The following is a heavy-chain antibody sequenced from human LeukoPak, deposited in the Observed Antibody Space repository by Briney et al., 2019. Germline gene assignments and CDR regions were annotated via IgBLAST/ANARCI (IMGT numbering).Heavy chain of an antibody. CDR3: AKGAAAGKADWFDP. J-gene: IGHJ5*02. D-gene: IGHD6-13*01. V-gene: IGHV3-23*01. Sequence: GGSLRLSCEASGLSFTNYAMMWVRQAPGKGLQWISTLTGYGGAYYADSGEGRFIISRDISKNTMFLQMYSLRAEDTAVYYCAKGAAAGKADWFDPWGQGTLVTVSS. CDR1: GLSFTNYA. CDR2: LTGYGGA.